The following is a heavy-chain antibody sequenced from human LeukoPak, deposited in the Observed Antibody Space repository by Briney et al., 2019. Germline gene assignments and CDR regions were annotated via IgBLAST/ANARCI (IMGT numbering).Heavy chain of an antibody. CDR2: IIGSAGST. Sequence: GGSLRLSCAASGFIFSTYAMSWVRQAPGKGLEWVSAIIGSAGSTYYADSVKGRFTISRDNSKNTLYLQMNSLRAEDTAVFYCAKGGYSSSWYDGALDYWGQGTLVTVSS. D-gene: IGHD6-13*01. CDR3: AKGGYSSSWYDGALDY. CDR1: GFIFSTYA. V-gene: IGHV3-23*01. J-gene: IGHJ4*02.